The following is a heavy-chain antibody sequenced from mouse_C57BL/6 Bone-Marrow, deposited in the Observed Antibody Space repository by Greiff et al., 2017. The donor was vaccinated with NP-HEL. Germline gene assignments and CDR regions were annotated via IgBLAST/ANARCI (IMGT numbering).Heavy chain of an antibody. CDR1: GFTFSDYY. Sequence: EVKLVESEGGLVQPGSSMKLSCTASGFTFSDYYMAWVRQVPEKGLEWVANINYDGSSTYYLDSLKSRFIISRDNAKNILYLQMSSLKSEDTATYYCAREPPYYAMDYWGQGTSVTVSS. CDR2: INYDGSST. J-gene: IGHJ4*01. V-gene: IGHV5-16*01. CDR3: AREPPYYAMDY.